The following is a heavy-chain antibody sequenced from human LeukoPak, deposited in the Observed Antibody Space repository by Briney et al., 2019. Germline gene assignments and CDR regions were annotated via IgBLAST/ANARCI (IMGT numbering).Heavy chain of an antibody. CDR1: GLTFSSYA. CDR2: ISGSGGST. V-gene: IGHV3-23*01. CDR3: AKDLVVGALDY. Sequence: GGSLRLSCAASGLTFSSYAMTWIRQAPGKGLEWVSSISGSGGSTYYADSVKGRFTISRDNSRNMLFLQMNSLRADDTAVYYCAKDLVVGALDYWGQGTLVTVSS. D-gene: IGHD1-26*01. J-gene: IGHJ4*02.